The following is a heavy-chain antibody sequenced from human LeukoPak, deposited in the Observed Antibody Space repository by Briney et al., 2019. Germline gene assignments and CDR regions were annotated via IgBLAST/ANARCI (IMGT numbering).Heavy chain of an antibody. CDR2: IYYSGST. CDR3: ARLGKHMIVEYYFDY. J-gene: IGHJ4*02. Sequence: SETLSLTCTVSGGSISSSSYYWGWIRQPPGKGLEWIGSIYYSGSTYYNPSLKSRVTISVDTSKNQFSLKLSSVTAADTAVYYCARLGKHMIVEYYFDYWGQGTLVTVSS. V-gene: IGHV4-39*01. D-gene: IGHD3-22*01. CDR1: GGSISSSSYY.